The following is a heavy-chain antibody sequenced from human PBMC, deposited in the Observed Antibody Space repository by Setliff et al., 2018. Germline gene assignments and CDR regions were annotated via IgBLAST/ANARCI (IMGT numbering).Heavy chain of an antibody. V-gene: IGHV4-61*09. J-gene: IGHJ4*02. CDR2: IYTSWST. Sequence: PSETLSLTCTVSGDSISSRTYYWSWIRQPAGKGLEWIGHIYTSWSTIYNPSLKSRLTISLDTSKNQFSLKLRSVTAADTAVYYCARGGTFRYFDFWGQGAPVTVSS. CDR1: GDSISSRTYY. D-gene: IGHD5-12*01. CDR3: ARGGTFRYFDF.